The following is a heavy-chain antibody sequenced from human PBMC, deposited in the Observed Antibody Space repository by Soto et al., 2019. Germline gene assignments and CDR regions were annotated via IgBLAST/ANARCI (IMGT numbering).Heavy chain of an antibody. Sequence: QVQLVQSGAEVKKPGASVKVSCKASGYTFTSYGISWVRQAPGQGLEWMGWISAYNGNTNYAQKLQGRVTMTTDTSTSTAYMELRSLRSDNMAVYYCSRVRPPVSIKNYYYYGMDVWGKGITVTVSS. D-gene: IGHD2-21*01. CDR3: SRVRPPVSIKNYYYYGMDV. J-gene: IGHJ6*04. CDR1: GYTFTSYG. V-gene: IGHV1-18*03. CDR2: ISAYNGNT.